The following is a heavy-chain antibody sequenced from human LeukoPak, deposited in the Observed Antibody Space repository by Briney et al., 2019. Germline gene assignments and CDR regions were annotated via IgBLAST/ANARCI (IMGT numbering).Heavy chain of an antibody. CDR3: ASHKGF. V-gene: IGHV4-59*08. CDR1: GGSLSNNY. Sequence: SETLSLTCTVSGGSLSNNYLSWFRQPPGKGLEWIGYIYYSGSTNYNPSLKSRVTISVDTSKSQFSLKLSSVTAADTAVYYCASHKGFWGQGTLVTVSS. J-gene: IGHJ4*02. CDR2: IYYSGST.